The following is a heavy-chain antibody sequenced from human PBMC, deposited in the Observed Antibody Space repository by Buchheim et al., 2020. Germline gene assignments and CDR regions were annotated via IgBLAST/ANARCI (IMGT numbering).Heavy chain of an antibody. CDR1: GFTFSTQA. D-gene: IGHD1-7*01. V-gene: IGHV3-30*04. CDR2: MSLDGRSI. Sequence: QVELVESGGGVVQPGRSLRLSCAASGFTFSTQAMHWVRQAPGKGLEWVAVMSLDGRSIYYADSVKGRFTISRDNSKTTLFLQMNSLRAEDTAIYYCARDKGKLRYFDLWGRGTL. J-gene: IGHJ2*01. CDR3: ARDKGKLRYFDL.